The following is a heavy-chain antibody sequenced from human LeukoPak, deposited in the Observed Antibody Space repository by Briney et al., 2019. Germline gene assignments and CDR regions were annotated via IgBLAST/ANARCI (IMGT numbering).Heavy chain of an antibody. CDR3: ASTDATYYYDSSVYPPLDY. V-gene: IGHV1-2*02. CDR1: GYTFTGYY. CDR2: INPNSGGT. D-gene: IGHD3-22*01. J-gene: IGHJ4*02. Sequence: GASVKVSCKASGYTFTGYYMHWVRQAPGQGLEWMGWINPNSGGTNYAQKFQGRVTMTRDTSISTAYMEPSRLRSDDTAVYYCASTDATYYYDSSVYPPLDYWGQGTLVTVSS.